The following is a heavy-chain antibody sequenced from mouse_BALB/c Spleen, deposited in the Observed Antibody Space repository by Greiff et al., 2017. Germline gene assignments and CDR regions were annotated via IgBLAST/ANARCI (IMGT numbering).Heavy chain of an antibody. D-gene: IGHD4-1*01. J-gene: IGHJ4*01. Sequence: EVQLVQSGAGLVKPGGSLKLSCAASGFTFSSYTMPWVRQTPEKRLEWVATISSGGSYTYYPDSVKGRFTISRDNAKNTLYLQMSRLKSEDTAMYYFTRGGLRTGTGAMDYWGQGTSVTVAS. CDR3: TRGGLRTGTGAMDY. CDR2: ISSGGSYT. V-gene: IGHV5-6-4*01. CDR1: GFTFSSYT.